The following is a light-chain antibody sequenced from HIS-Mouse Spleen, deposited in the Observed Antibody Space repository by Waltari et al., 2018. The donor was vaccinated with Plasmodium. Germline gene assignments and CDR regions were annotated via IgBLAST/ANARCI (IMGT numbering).Light chain of an antibody. CDR1: ALPKKY. V-gene: IGLV3-10*01. Sequence: SYELTQPPSVSVSPGQTARITCSGGALPKKYAYWYQQKSGQAPVLVIYGDSKRPSGIPEGCSGASSGTMATLTISGAQVEDEADYYCYSTDSSGNHRVFGGGTKLTVL. CDR2: GDS. J-gene: IGLJ3*02. CDR3: YSTDSSGNHRV.